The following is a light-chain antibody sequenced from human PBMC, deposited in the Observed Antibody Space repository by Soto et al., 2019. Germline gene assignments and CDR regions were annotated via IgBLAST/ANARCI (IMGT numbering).Light chain of an antibody. CDR3: SSYSRGTTHGV. CDR1: STDVGDFNY. V-gene: IGLV2-14*03. J-gene: IGLJ3*02. CDR2: DVS. Sequence: QSALTQPASVSGSPGRSVTISCTGTSTDVGDFNYVSWYQHLPGRAPKLIIYDVSNRPSGISYRFSASKSGRTASLTISGGHAEDEADDYYSSYSRGTTHGVFGGGTKLTVL.